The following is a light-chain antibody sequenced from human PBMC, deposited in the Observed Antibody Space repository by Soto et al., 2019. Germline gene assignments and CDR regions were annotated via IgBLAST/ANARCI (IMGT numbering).Light chain of an antibody. Sequence: DIQMTQSPSSLSASVGDRVTITCQASQDISNYLNWYQQKPGKAPTLLIYDASNLETGVPSSFSGSGSGTDFTFTISSLQPEDIATYYCQQYDNLAITFGQGTRLEIK. J-gene: IGKJ5*01. CDR3: QQYDNLAIT. V-gene: IGKV1-33*01. CDR2: DAS. CDR1: QDISNY.